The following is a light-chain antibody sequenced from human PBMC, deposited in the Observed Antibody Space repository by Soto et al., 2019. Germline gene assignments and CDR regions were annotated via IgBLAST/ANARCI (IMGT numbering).Light chain of an antibody. CDR3: SSYTTSNTPLYV. Sequence: QSVLTQPPSASGTPGQRVTISCSGSSSNIGSNTVNWYQQLPGTAPKLLIYSNNQRPSGVPDRFSGSKSGTSASLAISGLQSEDEADYYCSSYTTSNTPLYVFGTGTKLTVL. V-gene: IGLV1-44*01. J-gene: IGLJ1*01. CDR1: SSNIGSNT. CDR2: SNN.